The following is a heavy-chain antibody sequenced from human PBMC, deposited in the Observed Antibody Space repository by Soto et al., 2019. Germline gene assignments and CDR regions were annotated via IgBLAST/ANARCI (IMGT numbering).Heavy chain of an antibody. V-gene: IGHV3-15*07. J-gene: IGHJ6*02. CDR2: IKSKTDGGTA. D-gene: IGHD2-15*01. CDR1: GFTFSNAW. Sequence: EVQLVESGGGLVKPGGSLRLSCAASGFTFSNAWMNWVRQAPGKGLEWVGRIKSKTDGGTADYAAPEKGRFTISRDDSKNTRYLQMDSLITEDTAVYYCTTQNCSGGSCYSGYYYYGLDVWGQGTTVSVSS. CDR3: TTQNCSGGSCYSGYYYYGLDV.